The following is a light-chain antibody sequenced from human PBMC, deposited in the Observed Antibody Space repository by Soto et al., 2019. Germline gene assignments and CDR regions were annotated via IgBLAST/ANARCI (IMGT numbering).Light chain of an antibody. CDR2: EVN. Sequence: QSALTQPPSASGSPGQSVAISCTGTSSDVGGYNYVSWYQQHPGKAPKLMIYEVNKRPSGVPDRFSGSKSGNTASLTVSGLQAEDEAEYYCSSYAGSSNVFGTGTKVTV. CDR3: SSYAGSSNV. J-gene: IGLJ1*01. CDR1: SSDVGGYNY. V-gene: IGLV2-8*01.